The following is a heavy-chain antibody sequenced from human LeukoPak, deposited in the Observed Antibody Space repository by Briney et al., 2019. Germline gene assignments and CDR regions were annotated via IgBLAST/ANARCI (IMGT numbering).Heavy chain of an antibody. CDR2: INSDGSST. V-gene: IGHV3-74*01. CDR1: GXTFSSYW. Sequence: GGSLRLSCAASGXTFSSYWMHWVRQAPGRGLMWVSRINSDGSSTSYADSVKGRFTISRDNAKNTLYLQMNSLRAEDTAVYYCARGRSTSFDYWGQGTLVAVSS. D-gene: IGHD2-2*01. CDR3: ARGRSTSFDY. J-gene: IGHJ4*02.